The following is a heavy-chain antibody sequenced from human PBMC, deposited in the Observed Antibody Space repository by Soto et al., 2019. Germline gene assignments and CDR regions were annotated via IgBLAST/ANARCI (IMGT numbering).Heavy chain of an antibody. CDR2: IYYSGST. CDR3: ARGPAGDKVDY. Sequence: SETLSLTCTVSGVSISSHYWSWIRQPPGKGLEWIGYIYYSGSTYYNPSLKSRVTISVDTSKNQFSLKLSSVTAADTAVYYCARGPAGDKVDYWGQGTLVTVST. CDR1: GVSISSHY. D-gene: IGHD6-19*01. J-gene: IGHJ4*02. V-gene: IGHV4-59*06.